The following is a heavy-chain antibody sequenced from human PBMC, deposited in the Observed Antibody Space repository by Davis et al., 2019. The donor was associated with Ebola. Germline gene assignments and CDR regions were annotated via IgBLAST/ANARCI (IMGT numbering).Heavy chain of an antibody. CDR3: AKGGVLRILEWLGV. CDR2: ISGSGGST. D-gene: IGHD3-3*01. CDR1: VITFSSYA. Sequence: GESLKISCTDSVITFSSYAMTWVRQAPGKGLEWVSAISGSGGSTYYADSVKGRFTISRDNSKKTLYLQMNSLRVEDTAVYFCAKGGVLRILEWLGVWGKGTTVTVSS. J-gene: IGHJ6*04. V-gene: IGHV3-23*01.